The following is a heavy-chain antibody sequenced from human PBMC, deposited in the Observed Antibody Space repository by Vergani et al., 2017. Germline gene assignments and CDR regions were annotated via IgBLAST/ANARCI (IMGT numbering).Heavy chain of an antibody. CDR3: ARGRYSGYDEGGYYYYYGMDV. CDR2: IWYDGSNK. V-gene: IGHV3-33*01. Sequence: QVQLVESGGGVVQPGRSLRLSCAASGFTFSSYGMHWVRQAPGKGLEWVAVIWYDGSNKYYADSVKGRFTISRDNSKNTLYLQMNSLRAEDTAVYYCARGRYSGYDEGGYYYYYGMDVWGQGTTVTGSS. D-gene: IGHD5-12*01. CDR1: GFTFSSYG. J-gene: IGHJ6*02.